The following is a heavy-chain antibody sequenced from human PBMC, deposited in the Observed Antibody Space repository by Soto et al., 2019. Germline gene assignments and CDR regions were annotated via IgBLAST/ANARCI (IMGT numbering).Heavy chain of an antibody. CDR3: VHTVAAAGPSFYYYYYGLDV. CDR2: IFWDDDK. D-gene: IGHD6-13*01. CDR1: GFSLSISGVG. J-gene: IGHJ6*02. V-gene: IGHV2-5*02. Sequence: QITLKESGPTLVKPTQTLTLTCTFSGFSLSISGVGVGWVRQSPGKALEWLAVIFWDDDKRYSPSLENRLTITKDNSMDHVVLTMTNMDPVDTGTYYCVHTVAAAGPSFYYYYYGLDVWGHGTTVTVSS.